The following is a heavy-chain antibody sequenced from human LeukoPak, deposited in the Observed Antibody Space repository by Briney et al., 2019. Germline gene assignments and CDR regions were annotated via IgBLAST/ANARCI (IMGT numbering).Heavy chain of an antibody. Sequence: AETLSLTCTVSGGSISSYYWSWIRQPPGKGLEWIGHIYYSGSTNYNPSLKSRVTISVDTSKNQFSLKLSSVTAADTAVHYCATTGGYPDYWGQGTLLTVSS. CDR2: IYYSGST. D-gene: IGHD1-14*01. V-gene: IGHV4-59*01. CDR3: ATTGGYPDY. CDR1: GGSISSYY. J-gene: IGHJ4*02.